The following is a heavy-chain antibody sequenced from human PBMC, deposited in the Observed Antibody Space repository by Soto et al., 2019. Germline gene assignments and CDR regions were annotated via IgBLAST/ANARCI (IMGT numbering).Heavy chain of an antibody. CDR3: ATVRWELHDAFDI. J-gene: IGHJ3*02. CDR1: GGSISTGGYY. V-gene: IGHV4-31*03. Sequence: QVQLQESGPGLVKSSQTLSLTCTVSGGSISTGGYYWSWIRQRPGRGLEWIGYIYHSGMTFSNPSLQSRVAISIDTSQNQFSLKLSSVTVADTAVYYCATVRWELHDAFDIWGHGTMVSVSS. D-gene: IGHD1-26*01. CDR2: IYHSGMT.